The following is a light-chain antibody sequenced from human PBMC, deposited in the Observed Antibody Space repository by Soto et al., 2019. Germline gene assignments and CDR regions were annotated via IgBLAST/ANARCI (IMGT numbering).Light chain of an antibody. CDR2: AAS. V-gene: IGKV1-39*01. CDR3: QQYNGYMWT. J-gene: IGKJ1*01. CDR1: QIISSY. Sequence: DIPMTQSPSSLSASVGDRVTTTCRVGQIISSYLNWYQQKPGRAPKILIYAASSLQSGVPSRFSGSGSGTEITLTISSLQPDDVATYYCQQYNGYMWTFGQGTKVDIK.